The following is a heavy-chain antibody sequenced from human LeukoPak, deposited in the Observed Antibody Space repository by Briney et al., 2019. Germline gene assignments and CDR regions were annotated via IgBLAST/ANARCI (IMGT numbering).Heavy chain of an antibody. D-gene: IGHD3-9*01. J-gene: IGHJ4*02. CDR2: IKQDGSEK. CDR3: ARDSNILTGYYIFDY. Sequence: GGSLRLSCAASGFTFSSYWMSWVRQAPGKGLEWVANIKQDGSEKYYVDSVKGRFTISRDNAKNSLYLQMNSLRAEDTAVYYCARDSNILTGYYIFDYWGQGTLVTVSS. V-gene: IGHV3-7*01. CDR1: GFTFSSYW.